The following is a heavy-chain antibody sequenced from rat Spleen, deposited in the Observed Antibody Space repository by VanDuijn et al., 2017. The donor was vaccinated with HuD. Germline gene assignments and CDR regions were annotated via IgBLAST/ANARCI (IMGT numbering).Heavy chain of an antibody. V-gene: IGHV5-7*01. CDR2: ITYDGNHT. CDR1: GFTFSDYN. J-gene: IGHJ3*01. CDR3: ATTPGRPFAY. D-gene: IGHD5-1*01. Sequence: EVQLVESGGGLVQPGRSLKLSCAASGFTFSDYNMAWVRQAPKKGLEWVATITYDGNHTYYRDSVKGRFTISRDNAKSTLYLQMDSLRSEDTATYYCATTPGRPFAYWGQGTLVTVSS.